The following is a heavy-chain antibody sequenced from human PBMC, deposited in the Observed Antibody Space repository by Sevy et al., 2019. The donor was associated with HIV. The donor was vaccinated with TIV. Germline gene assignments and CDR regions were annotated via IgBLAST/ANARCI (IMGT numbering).Heavy chain of an antibody. CDR1: GFPFSNYA. CDR2: LIGGGSRT. J-gene: IGHJ6*02. V-gene: IGHV3-23*01. CDR3: AKRRVQSGLSGGGANYGWDV. Sequence: GGFLRLSCAASGFPFSNYAMSWIRQAPGKGLEWVSTLIGGGSRTYYADSVTGRFTISRDNSKNTLYLQMNSLRCDDTAIYYSAKRRVQSGLSGGGANYGWDVCGHGTTVTVSS. D-gene: IGHD2-15*01.